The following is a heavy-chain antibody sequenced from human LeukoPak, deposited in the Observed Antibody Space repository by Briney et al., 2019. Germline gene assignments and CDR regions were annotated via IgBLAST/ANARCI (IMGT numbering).Heavy chain of an antibody. V-gene: IGHV3-7*01. CDR2: IRQDGGAT. D-gene: IGHD5-18*01. Sequence: GGSLRLSCAASGFTFTSYWVTWVRQAPGKGLEWLANIRQDGGATYYGGSVKGRFTISRDNAKNSLFLQMNSLRAEDTAVYYCATSKDTAGGPYWGQGTLVTVSS. CDR1: GFTFTSYW. J-gene: IGHJ4*02. CDR3: ATSKDTAGGPY.